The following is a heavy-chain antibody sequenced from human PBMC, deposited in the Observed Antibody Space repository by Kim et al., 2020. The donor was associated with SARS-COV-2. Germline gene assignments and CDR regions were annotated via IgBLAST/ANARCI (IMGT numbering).Heavy chain of an antibody. V-gene: IGHV3-7*01. J-gene: IGHJ4*02. CDR2: INPLGSEK. CDR1: GFNFGNYW. CDR3: ASTQTFDY. Sequence: GGSLRLSCAASGFNFGNYWMSWVRQAPGKGLEWVANINPLGSEKNFVDSVKGRFTISRDNAKKSLYLQMNSLRVDDTAVYYCASTQTFDYWGQGKLVTIS.